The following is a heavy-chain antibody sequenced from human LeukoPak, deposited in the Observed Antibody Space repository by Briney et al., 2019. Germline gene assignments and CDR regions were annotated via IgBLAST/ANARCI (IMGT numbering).Heavy chain of an antibody. CDR2: IKSKTDGGTT. Sequence: GGSLRLSCAASGFTFSNAWMSRVRQAPGKGLEWVGRIKSKTDGGTTDYAAPVKGRFTISRDDSKNTLYLQMNSLKTEDTAVYYCTTESVYSSGWYYFDYWGQGTLVTVSS. J-gene: IGHJ4*02. V-gene: IGHV3-15*01. CDR3: TTESVYSSGWYYFDY. CDR1: GFTFSNAW. D-gene: IGHD6-19*01.